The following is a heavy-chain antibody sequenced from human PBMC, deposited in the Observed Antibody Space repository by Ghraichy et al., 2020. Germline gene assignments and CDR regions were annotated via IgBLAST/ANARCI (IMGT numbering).Heavy chain of an antibody. CDR1: GYTFTSYY. V-gene: IGHV1-46*01. J-gene: IGHJ6*02. Sequence: ASVKVSCKASGYTFTSYYMHWVRQAPGQGLEWMGIINPSGGSTSYAQKFQGRVTMTRDTSTSTVYMELSSLRSEDTAVYYCARDGRWELLRYYYYGMDVWGQGTTVTVSS. CDR2: INPSGGST. CDR3: ARDGRWELLRYYYYGMDV. D-gene: IGHD1-26*01.